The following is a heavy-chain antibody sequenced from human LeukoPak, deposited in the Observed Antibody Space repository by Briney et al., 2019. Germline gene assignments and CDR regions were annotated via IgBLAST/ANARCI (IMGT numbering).Heavy chain of an antibody. CDR1: GFSFSSYG. CDR2: ISYDGSNK. D-gene: IGHD2/OR15-2a*01. CDR3: AKPASPYFISNTCPPHAYYLYGMNV. J-gene: IGHJ6*04. V-gene: IGHV3-30*18. Sequence: PGRSLRLSCAASGFSFSSYGMHWVRQAPGKGLEWVAVISYDGSNKYYADSVKGRFTVSRDNPKNTLYLQMNSLRTEDTAVYYCAKPASPYFISNTCPPHAYYLYGMNVWGKGTTVTVSS.